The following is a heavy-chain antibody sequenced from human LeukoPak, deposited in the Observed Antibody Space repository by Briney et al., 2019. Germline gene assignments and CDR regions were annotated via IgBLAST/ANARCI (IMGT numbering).Heavy chain of an antibody. Sequence: GGSLRLSCAASGFTFSSYSMNWVRQAPGKGLKWVSSISSSSYIYYADSVKGRFTISRDNAKNSLYLQMSSLRAEDTAVYYCAREYCSGGSCYALAYYYYYGMDVWGQGTTVTVSS. V-gene: IGHV3-21*01. CDR3: AREYCSGGSCYALAYYYYYGMDV. CDR2: ISSSSYI. CDR1: GFTFSSYS. D-gene: IGHD2-15*01. J-gene: IGHJ6*02.